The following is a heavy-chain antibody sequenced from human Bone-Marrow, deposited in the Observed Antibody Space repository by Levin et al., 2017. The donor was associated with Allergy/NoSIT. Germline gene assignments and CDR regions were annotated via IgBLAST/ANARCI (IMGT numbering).Heavy chain of an antibody. Sequence: KTSETLSLTCTVPGGSVSSGDYYWSWIRQPPGKGLEWIGYIYYSGSTYYNPSLKSRVTISVDTSKNQFSLRLSSVTAADTAVYYCARARPDNDYPAVGGNYDFSPGYYYFKYWGQGTLVTVSS. J-gene: IGHJ4*02. V-gene: IGHV4-30-4*01. CDR1: GGSVSSGDYY. D-gene: IGHD3-3*01. CDR2: IYYSGST. CDR3: ARARPDNDYPAVGGNYDFSPGYYYFKY.